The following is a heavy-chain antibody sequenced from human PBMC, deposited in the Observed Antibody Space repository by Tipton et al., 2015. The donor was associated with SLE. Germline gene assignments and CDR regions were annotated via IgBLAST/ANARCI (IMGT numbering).Heavy chain of an antibody. CDR1: GFTFSSYA. CDR3: ARDLEGNWYFDL. J-gene: IGHJ2*01. Sequence: SLRLSCAASGFTFSSYAMSWVRQAPGKGLEWVSAISGSGGSTYYADSVKGRFTISRDNSKNTLYLQMNSLRAEDTAVYYCARDLEGNWYFDLWGRGTLVTVSS. D-gene: IGHD1-1*01. V-gene: IGHV3-23*01. CDR2: ISGSGGST.